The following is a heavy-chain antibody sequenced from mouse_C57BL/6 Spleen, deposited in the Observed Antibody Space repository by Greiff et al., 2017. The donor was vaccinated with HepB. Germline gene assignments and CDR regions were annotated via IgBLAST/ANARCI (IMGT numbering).Heavy chain of an antibody. V-gene: IGHV3-6*01. J-gene: IGHJ3*01. D-gene: IGHD2-3*01. CDR1: GYSITSGYY. Sequence: DVKLQESGPGLVKPSQSLSLTCSVTGYSITSGYYWNWIRQFPGNKLEWMGYISYDGSNNYNPSLKNRISITRDTSKNQFFLKLNSVTTEDTATYYCARDGRTYDGYSTWFAYWGQGTLVTVSA. CDR3: ARDGRTYDGYSTWFAY. CDR2: ISYDGSN.